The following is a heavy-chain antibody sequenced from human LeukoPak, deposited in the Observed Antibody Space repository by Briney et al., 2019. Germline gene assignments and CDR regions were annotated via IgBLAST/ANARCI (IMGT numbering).Heavy chain of an antibody. D-gene: IGHD5-12*01. Sequence: GASVKVSCKASGYTFTGYYMHWVRQAPGQGLEWMGWINPNSGGTNYAQKFQGRVTMTRDTSISTAYMELSRLRSDDTAVYYCARDDSGATIARGEIRAGLITGDYWGQGTLVTVSS. J-gene: IGHJ4*02. V-gene: IGHV1-2*02. CDR3: ARDDSGATIARGEIRAGLITGDY. CDR2: INPNSGGT. CDR1: GYTFTGYY.